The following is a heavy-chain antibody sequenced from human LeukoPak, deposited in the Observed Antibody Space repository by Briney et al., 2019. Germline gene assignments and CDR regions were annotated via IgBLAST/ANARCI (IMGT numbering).Heavy chain of an antibody. Sequence: GASVKVSCKASGYTFTSYGISWVRQAPGQGLEWMGGIIPIFGTANYAQKFQGRVTITADKSTSTAYMELSSLRSEDTAVYYCARVFSNYYYYYYMDVWGKGTTVTVSS. J-gene: IGHJ6*03. CDR2: IIPIFGTA. CDR1: GYTFTSYG. V-gene: IGHV1-69*06. D-gene: IGHD4-11*01. CDR3: ARVFSNYYYYYYMDV.